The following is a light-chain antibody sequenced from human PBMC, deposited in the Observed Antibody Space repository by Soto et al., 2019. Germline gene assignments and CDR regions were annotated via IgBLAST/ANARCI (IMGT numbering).Light chain of an antibody. Sequence: QSALTQPPSASGSPGQSVTISCTGTSSDVGAYKYVSWYQQYPGKAPKLMIYEVTKRPSGGHDRFSGSKSGNTASLTVSGLQAEDEADYYCTSYVGNDIWVFGGGTKVTVL. CDR1: SSDVGAYKY. V-gene: IGLV2-8*01. CDR2: EVT. J-gene: IGLJ3*02. CDR3: TSYVGNDIWV.